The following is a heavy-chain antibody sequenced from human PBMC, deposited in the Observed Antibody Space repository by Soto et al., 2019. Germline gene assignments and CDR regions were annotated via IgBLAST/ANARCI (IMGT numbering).Heavy chain of an antibody. J-gene: IGHJ3*02. D-gene: IGHD3-22*01. CDR2: ISGSGGST. CDR3: ANFANDYYDSSGYYALPHDAFDI. CDR1: GFTFSSYA. V-gene: IGHV3-23*01. Sequence: GGSLRLSCAASGFTFSSYAMSWVRQAPGKGLEWVSAISGSGGSTYYADSVKGRFTISRDNSKNTLYLQMNSLRAEDTAVYYCANFANDYYDSSGYYALPHDAFDIWGQGTMVTVSS.